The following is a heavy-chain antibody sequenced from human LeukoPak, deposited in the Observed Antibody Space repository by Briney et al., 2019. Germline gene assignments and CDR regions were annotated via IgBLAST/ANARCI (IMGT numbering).Heavy chain of an antibody. V-gene: IGHV3-7*01. CDR3: ARDWAYYDY. D-gene: IGHD3-10*01. Sequence: PGGSLRFSCEASGITFRSTWMSWVRQAPGKGLEWVANINEDGSETHYVGSVKGRFSIFRDNAKNSVYLHMSSVRVEDTALYYCARDWAYYDYWGQGTMVTVSS. J-gene: IGHJ4*02. CDR1: GITFRSTW. CDR2: INEDGSET.